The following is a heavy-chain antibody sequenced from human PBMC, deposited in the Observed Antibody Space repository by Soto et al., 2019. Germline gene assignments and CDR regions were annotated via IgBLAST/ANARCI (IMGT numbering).Heavy chain of an antibody. J-gene: IGHJ6*02. D-gene: IGHD6-19*01. CDR1: GGSFSNYY. V-gene: IGHV4-34*01. Sequence: QVQLQQWGAGLLKPSETLSLTCAIYGGSFSNYYWNWIRQPPGKGLEWMGKINHNGSTNYSPSLKSRLTISVDTSKHQVSLQLISVTAADSAVYFCGRGRGYSNAWGSYYSGMDVWGQGTRVTVSS. CDR3: GRGRGYSNAWGSYYSGMDV. CDR2: INHNGST.